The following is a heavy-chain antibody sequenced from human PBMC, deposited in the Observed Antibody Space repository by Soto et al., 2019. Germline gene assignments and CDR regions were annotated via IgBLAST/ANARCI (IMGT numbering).Heavy chain of an antibody. J-gene: IGHJ4*02. D-gene: IGHD6-19*01. V-gene: IGHV3-23*01. Sequence: EVQLLESGGGLVQPGGSLRLSCAASGFMFSTYAMSWVRQAPGKGLEWVSAISGSGGSTYYADSVKGRFTISRDNSKNTLYGEMGSLRAEDTAVYDCAKVQWLHTIDYWGQGTLVTVSS. CDR3: AKVQWLHTIDY. CDR2: ISGSGGST. CDR1: GFMFSTYA.